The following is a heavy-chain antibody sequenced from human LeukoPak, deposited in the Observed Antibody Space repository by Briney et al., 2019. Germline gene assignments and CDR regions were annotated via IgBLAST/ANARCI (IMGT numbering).Heavy chain of an antibody. J-gene: IGHJ3*01. D-gene: IGHD2-8*01. CDR2: TAPA. Sequence: GGSLRLSCAASGFTFSSYGMHWVRQAPGKGLEWVSSTAPAHYADSVKGRFTISRDDSKNTLFLQMNSLRAEDTAIYYCAKDSFSYNGVFDALDVWGHGTMVTVSS. CDR1: GFTFSSYG. CDR3: AKDSFSYNGVFDALDV. V-gene: IGHV3-23*01.